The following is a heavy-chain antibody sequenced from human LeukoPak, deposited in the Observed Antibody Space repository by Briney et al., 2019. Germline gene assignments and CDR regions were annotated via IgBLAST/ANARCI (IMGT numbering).Heavy chain of an antibody. J-gene: IGHJ1*01. CDR2: IYYSGST. Sequence: PSETLSLTCTVSGGSISSYYWSWIRQPPGKGLEWMGYIYYSGSTNYNPSLKSRVTISVDTSKNQFSLKLSSVTAADTAVYYCARTDIVVDDSEYFHHWGQGTLVTVSS. D-gene: IGHD2-2*01. CDR3: ARTDIVVDDSEYFHH. CDR1: GGSISSYY. V-gene: IGHV4-59*01.